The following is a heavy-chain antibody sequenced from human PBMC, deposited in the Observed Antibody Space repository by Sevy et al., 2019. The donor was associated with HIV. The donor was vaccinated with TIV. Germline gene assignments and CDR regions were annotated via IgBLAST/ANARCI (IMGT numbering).Heavy chain of an antibody. CDR1: GLTFSTYS. CDR3: ASPLPFYYGSGSEEFDY. Sequence: GSLRLSCAASGLTFSTYSMNWVRQAPGKGLEWVSYISSSSTIYYADSVKGRFTISRDNAKNSLYLQMNSLRAEDMAVYYCASPLPFYYGSGSEEFDYWGRGTLVTVSS. CDR2: ISSSSTI. D-gene: IGHD3-10*01. J-gene: IGHJ4*02. V-gene: IGHV3-48*01.